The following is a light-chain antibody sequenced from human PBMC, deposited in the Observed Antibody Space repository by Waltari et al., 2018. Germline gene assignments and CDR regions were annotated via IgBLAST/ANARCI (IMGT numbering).Light chain of an antibody. CDR3: SSYADSNPVV. V-gene: IGLV2-8*01. J-gene: IGLJ2*01. CDR2: EVR. CDR1: SSDIGYYDY. Sequence: QSALTQPPSASGSPGQSVTISCTGPSSDIGYYDYVSWYQQHPGEAPKLLIYEVRERPSGVPDRFSGSKSGTTASLTVSGLQSEDEAHYYCSSYADSNPVVFGGGTKLTVL.